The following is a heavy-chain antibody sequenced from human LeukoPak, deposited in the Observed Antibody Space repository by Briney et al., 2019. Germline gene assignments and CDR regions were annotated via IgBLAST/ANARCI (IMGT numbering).Heavy chain of an antibody. CDR3: AKDLAIWVATIEDY. V-gene: IGHV3-30*02. CDR2: IRYDGGNK. Sequence: GGSLRLSCAASGFTFSSYGMHWVRQAPGKGLEWVAFIRYDGGNKYYADSVKGRFTISRDNSKNTLYLQMNSLRAEDTAVYYCAKDLAIWVATIEDYWGQGTLVTVSS. J-gene: IGHJ4*02. D-gene: IGHD5-12*01. CDR1: GFTFSSYG.